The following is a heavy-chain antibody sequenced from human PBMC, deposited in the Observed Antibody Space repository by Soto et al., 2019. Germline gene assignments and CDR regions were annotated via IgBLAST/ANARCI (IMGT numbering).Heavy chain of an antibody. CDR3: ARVGGITIFQGFDY. CDR1: GYTFTSYD. Sequence: ASVKVSCKASGYTFTSYDINWVRQATGQGLEWMGWMNPNSGNTGYAQKFQGRVTMTRNTSISTAYMELSSLRSEDTAVYYCARVGGITIFQGFDYWGQGILVTVSS. D-gene: IGHD3-3*01. CDR2: MNPNSGNT. J-gene: IGHJ4*02. V-gene: IGHV1-8*01.